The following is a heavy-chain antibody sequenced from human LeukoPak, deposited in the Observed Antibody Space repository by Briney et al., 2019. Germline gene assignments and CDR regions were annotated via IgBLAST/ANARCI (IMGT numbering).Heavy chain of an antibody. Sequence: GRSLRLSCAASGFTFSSYAMHWVRQAPGKGLEWVAVISYDGSNKYYADSVKGRFTISRDNSKNTLYLQMNSLRAEDTAVYYCARVGKTYYYDSSGYQVGYYFDYWGQGTLVTVSS. J-gene: IGHJ4*02. CDR3: ARVGKTYYYDSSGYQVGYYFDY. CDR2: ISYDGSNK. D-gene: IGHD3-22*01. CDR1: GFTFSSYA. V-gene: IGHV3-30-3*01.